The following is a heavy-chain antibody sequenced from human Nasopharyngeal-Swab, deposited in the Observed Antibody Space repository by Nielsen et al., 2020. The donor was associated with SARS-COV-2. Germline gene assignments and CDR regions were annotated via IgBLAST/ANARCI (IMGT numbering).Heavy chain of an antibody. CDR1: GGSISSSSYY. V-gene: IGHV4-61*01. J-gene: IGHJ6*03. CDR3: ARALYYYYYMDV. CDR2: IYYSGST. Sequence: GSLRLSCTVSGGSISSSSYYWSWIRQPPGKGLEWIGYIYYSGSTNYNPSLKSRVTISVDTSKNQFSLKLSSVTAADTAVYYCARALYYYYYMDVWGKGTTVTVSS.